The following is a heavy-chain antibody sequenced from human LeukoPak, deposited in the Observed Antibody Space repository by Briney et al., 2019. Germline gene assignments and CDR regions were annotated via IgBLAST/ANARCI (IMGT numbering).Heavy chain of an antibody. J-gene: IGHJ4*02. D-gene: IGHD6-13*01. CDR3: ARDPSVKGSSWYRGDYFDY. V-gene: IGHV3-21*01. Sequence: GGSLRLSCAASGFTFNSHTMNWVRQAPGKGLEWVSSISSSSSYIYYADSVKGRFTISRDNAKNSLYLQMNSLRAEDTAVYYCARDPSVKGSSWYRGDYFDYWGQGTLVTVSS. CDR2: ISSSSSYI. CDR1: GFTFNSHT.